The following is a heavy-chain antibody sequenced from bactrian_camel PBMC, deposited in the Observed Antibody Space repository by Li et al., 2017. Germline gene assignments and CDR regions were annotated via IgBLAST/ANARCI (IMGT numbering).Heavy chain of an antibody. CDR3: ATDSISRSGGYCWDAEAYHY. J-gene: IGHJ4*01. CDR2: LRTTDGTT. D-gene: IGHD2*01. Sequence: LVESGGGSVQAGESLTLSCTVSGNSGGRNSVGWFRQVPGKEREGVASLRTTDGTTYYGDSVKGRFFISQENAKNTVYLQMNSLKPEDTGMYYCATDSISRSGGYCWDAEAYHYWGQGTQVTVS. CDR1: GNSGGRNS. V-gene: IGHV3S63*01.